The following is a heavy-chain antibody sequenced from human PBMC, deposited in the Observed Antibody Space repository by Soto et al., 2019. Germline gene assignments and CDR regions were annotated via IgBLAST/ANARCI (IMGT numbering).Heavy chain of an antibody. CDR2: IYWDDDK. V-gene: IGHV2-5*02. CDR1: GFSLSTSGVG. D-gene: IGHD6-13*01. Sequence: QITLKESGPTLVKPTQTLTLTCTFSGFSLSTSGVGVGWIRQPPGKALEWLALIYWDDDKRYSPSLKSRLTITKDTSKNRVVLTMTNMDPVDTATYYSAHTAGPTFIIAAARTYYFDYWGQGTLVTVSS. CDR3: AHTAGPTFIIAAARTYYFDY. J-gene: IGHJ4*02.